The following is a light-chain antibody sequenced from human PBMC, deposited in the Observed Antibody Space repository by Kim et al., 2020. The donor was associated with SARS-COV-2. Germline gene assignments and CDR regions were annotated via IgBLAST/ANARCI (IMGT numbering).Light chain of an antibody. Sequence: DIQMTQSPSSLSASVGDRVTMTCRASQNIDDFLNWYQHKPGQAPRLLIYGASSLQSGVPSRFTGSGSGTEFTLTISRLQADDFATYYCQQSYRTPLTFGGGTKVDIK. CDR1: QNIDDF. CDR2: GAS. CDR3: QQSYRTPLT. V-gene: IGKV1-39*01. J-gene: IGKJ4*01.